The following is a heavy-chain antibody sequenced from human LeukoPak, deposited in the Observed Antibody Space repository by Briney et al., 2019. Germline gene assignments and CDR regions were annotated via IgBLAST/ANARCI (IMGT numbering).Heavy chain of an antibody. J-gene: IGHJ4*02. CDR1: GFTFDDYA. V-gene: IGHV3-9*03. CDR2: ISWNSGSI. D-gene: IGHD6-6*01. CDR3: AKDIGYSSSRGIDY. Sequence: GRSLRLSCAASGFTFDDYAMHWVRQAPGEGLEWVSGISWNSGSIAYADSVKGRFTISRDNAKNSLYLQMTSWRAEDMASYYCAKDIGYSSSRGIDYWGQGTLVTVSS.